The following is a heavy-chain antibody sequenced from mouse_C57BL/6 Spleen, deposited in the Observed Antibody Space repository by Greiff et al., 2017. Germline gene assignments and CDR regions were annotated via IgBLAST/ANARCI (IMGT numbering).Heavy chain of an antibody. Sequence: EVHLVESGGGLVKPGGSLKLSCAASGFTFSSYAMSWVRQTPEKRLEWVATISDGGSYTYYPDNVKGRFTISRDNAKNNLYLQMSHLKSEDTAMYYCAREEGYYGNYGDWGQGTLVTVSA. J-gene: IGHJ3*01. CDR2: ISDGGSYT. V-gene: IGHV5-4*01. CDR3: AREEGYYGNYGD. D-gene: IGHD2-1*01. CDR1: GFTFSSYA.